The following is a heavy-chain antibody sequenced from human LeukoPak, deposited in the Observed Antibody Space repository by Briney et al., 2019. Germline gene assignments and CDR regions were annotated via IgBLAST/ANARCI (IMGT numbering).Heavy chain of an antibody. CDR2: ISASSVST. CDR3: AKALDACDI. J-gene: IGHJ3*02. Sequence: GGSLRLSCAASGFTFSNSAMSWVRQAPGKGLEWVSAISASSVSTYYADSVKGQFTISRDNSENTLYLQMNGLRAEDTAVYYCAKALDACDIWGQGTMVTVSS. CDR1: GFTFSNSA. V-gene: IGHV3-23*01.